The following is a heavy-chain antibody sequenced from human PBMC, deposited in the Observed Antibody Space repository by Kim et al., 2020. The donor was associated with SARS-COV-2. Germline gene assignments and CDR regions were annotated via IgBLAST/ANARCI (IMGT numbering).Heavy chain of an antibody. CDR3: AKEIYDSSGYYYEGY. V-gene: IGHV3-30*02. D-gene: IGHD3-22*01. Sequence: DSVRGRFTISRDNSKNTLYLQMNSLRAEDTAVYYCAKEIYDSSGYYYEGYWGQGTLVTVSS. J-gene: IGHJ4*02.